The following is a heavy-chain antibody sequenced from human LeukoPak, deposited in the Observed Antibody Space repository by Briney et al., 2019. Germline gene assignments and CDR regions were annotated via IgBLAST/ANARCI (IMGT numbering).Heavy chain of an antibody. D-gene: IGHD6-6*01. CDR3: AREVVEYSSSRWFDP. CDR2: INPNSGGT. V-gene: IGHV1-2*06. Sequence: GASVKVSCKASGYTFTGYYMRWVRQAPGQGLEWMGRINPNSGGTNYAQKFQGRVTMTRDTSISTAYMELSRLRSDDTAVYYCAREVVEYSSSRWFDPWGQGTLVTVSS. CDR1: GYTFTGYY. J-gene: IGHJ5*02.